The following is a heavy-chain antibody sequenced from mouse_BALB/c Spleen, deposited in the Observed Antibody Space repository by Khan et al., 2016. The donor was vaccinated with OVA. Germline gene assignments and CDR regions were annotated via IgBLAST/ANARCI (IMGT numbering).Heavy chain of an antibody. CDR3: TRLAYYYDSEGFAY. Sequence: EVELVESGGDLVKPGGSLKLSCAASGFTFGTYGMSWVRQTPDKRLEWVATVSTGGSYTYYPDRVKGRFTISRDNAKNTLYLQMSGLKSEDTAMFYCTRLAYYYDSEGFAYWGQGTLVTVSA. CDR2: VSTGGSYT. J-gene: IGHJ3*01. D-gene: IGHD1-1*01. V-gene: IGHV5-6*01. CDR1: GFTFGTYG.